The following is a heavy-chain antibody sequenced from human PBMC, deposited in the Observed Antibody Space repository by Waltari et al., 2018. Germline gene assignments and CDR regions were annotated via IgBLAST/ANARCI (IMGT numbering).Heavy chain of an antibody. V-gene: IGHV1-69*05. D-gene: IGHD5-18*01. CDR3: ARQSRGYSYGPYLGYFDY. CDR1: GGTFSSYA. J-gene: IGHJ4*02. CDR2: IIPIFGTA. Sequence: QVQLVQSGAEVKKPGSSVKVSCKASGGTFSSYAISWVRQAPGQGLEWMGGIIPIFGTANYAQKFQGRVTITTDESTSTAYMELSSLRSEDTAVYYCARQSRGYSYGPYLGYFDYWGQGTLVTVSS.